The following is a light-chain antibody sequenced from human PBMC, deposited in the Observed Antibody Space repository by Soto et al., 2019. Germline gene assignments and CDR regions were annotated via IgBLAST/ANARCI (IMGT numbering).Light chain of an antibody. Sequence: EIGLTQSAGSLSLYPGESANLXCRASQSFISSYLAWYQQEPGQAPRLLNDGSSNMAHGSPDRFSGSGSGTDFTRTISRLQPEDFAVYYGQQYGSSPRTFGQGTKVDIK. CDR1: QSFISSY. CDR3: QQYGSSPRT. CDR2: GSS. J-gene: IGKJ1*01. V-gene: IGKV3-20*01.